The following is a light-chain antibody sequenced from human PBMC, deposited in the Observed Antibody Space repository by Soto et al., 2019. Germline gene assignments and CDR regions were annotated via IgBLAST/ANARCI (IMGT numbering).Light chain of an antibody. J-gene: IGKJ5*01. V-gene: IGKV1-5*01. CDR3: KQSYSTPIT. CDR1: QNIRSR. CDR2: DAS. Sequence: DFQMTQSPSTLSASVGDRVTITCRASQNIRSRLAWFQQKPGKAPKLLIYDASSLESGVQQRFSGSGSGTEFTLTIRSLQTDDFSTYYCKQSYSTPITFGQGTRLEIK.